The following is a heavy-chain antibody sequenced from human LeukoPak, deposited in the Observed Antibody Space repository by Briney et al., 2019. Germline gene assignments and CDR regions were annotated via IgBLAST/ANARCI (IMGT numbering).Heavy chain of an antibody. CDR2: IKQDGSEK. J-gene: IGHJ4*02. CDR3: ARVGGYSSGWYDYYFDY. V-gene: IGHV3-7*03. D-gene: IGHD6-19*01. Sequence: GGSLRLSCAASGFTFSSYWMNWVRQAPGKGLEWVANIKQDGSEKYYVDSVKGRFTISRDNAKNSLYLQMNSLRAEDTAVYYCARVGGYSSGWYDYYFDYWGQGTLVTVSS. CDR1: GFTFSSYW.